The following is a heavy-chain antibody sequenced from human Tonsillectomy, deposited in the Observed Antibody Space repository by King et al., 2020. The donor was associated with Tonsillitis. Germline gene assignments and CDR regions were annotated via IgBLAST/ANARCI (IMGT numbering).Heavy chain of an antibody. D-gene: IGHD3-22*01. J-gene: IGHJ4*02. CDR2: IYYSGST. CDR1: GGSISSYY. CDR3: ARDSVDYYDSSGQRGGFDY. V-gene: IGHV4-59*01. Sequence: LQLQESGPGLVKPSETLSLTCTVSGGSISSYYWSWIRPPPGKGLEWIGYIYYSGSTNYNPSLKSRVTISVDTSKNQFSLKLSSVTAADTAVYYCARDSVDYYDSSGQRGGFDYWGQGTLVTVSS.